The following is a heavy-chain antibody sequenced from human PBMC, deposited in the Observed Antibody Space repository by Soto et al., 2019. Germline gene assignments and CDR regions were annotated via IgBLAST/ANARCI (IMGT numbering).Heavy chain of an antibody. CDR1: GFTFTTYP. CDR3: AKRAAAGTYFDY. CDR2: ISDSGGST. J-gene: IGHJ4*02. Sequence: EVQLLESGGGLVQPGGSLRLSCAASGFTFTTYPMSWVRQAPGRGLEWVSLISDSGGSTFYSDSVRGRFTISRDNSKNAVYLQMNSLRPEDTAVYYCAKRAAAGTYFDYWGQGTLVTVSS. V-gene: IGHV3-23*01. D-gene: IGHD6-13*01.